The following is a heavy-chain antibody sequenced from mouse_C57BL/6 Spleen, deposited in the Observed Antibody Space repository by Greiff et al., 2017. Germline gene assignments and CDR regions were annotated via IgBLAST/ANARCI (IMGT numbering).Heavy chain of an antibody. Sequence: VQLQQSGAELVRPGTSVKVSCKASGYAFTNYLIAWVKQRPGQGLEWIGVINPGSGGTNYNEKFKGKATLTADKSSSTAYMQLISLTSEDSAVYDFARGEGYGNYFWFAYWGQGTLVTVSA. J-gene: IGHJ3*01. V-gene: IGHV1-54*01. CDR2: INPGSGGT. CDR1: GYAFTNYL. CDR3: ARGEGYGNYFWFAY. D-gene: IGHD2-1*01.